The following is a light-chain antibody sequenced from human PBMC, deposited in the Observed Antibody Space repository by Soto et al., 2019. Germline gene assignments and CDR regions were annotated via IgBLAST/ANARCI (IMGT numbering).Light chain of an antibody. V-gene: IGLV2-14*01. J-gene: IGLJ1*01. Sequence: SVLTQPASVSGSPGQSITISCTGTSSEVGGYNYVSWYQQHPGKTPKLMIYDVSNRPSGVSNCFSGSKSGNTASLTISGLQAEDEADYYCSSYTSSSTPYVFGTGTKVTVL. CDR1: SSEVGGYNY. CDR2: DVS. CDR3: SSYTSSSTPYV.